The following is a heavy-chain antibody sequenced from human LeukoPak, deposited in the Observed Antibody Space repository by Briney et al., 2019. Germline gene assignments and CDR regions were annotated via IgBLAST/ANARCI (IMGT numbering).Heavy chain of an antibody. Sequence: SETLSLTCTVSGGSISSSSYYWGWIRQPPGKGPEWIGSIYYSGSTYYNPSLKSRVTISVDTSKNQFSLKLSSVTAADTAVYYCAGDAFDIWGQGTMVTVSS. CDR3: AGDAFDI. CDR2: IYYSGST. V-gene: IGHV4-39*01. CDR1: GGSISSSSYY. J-gene: IGHJ3*02.